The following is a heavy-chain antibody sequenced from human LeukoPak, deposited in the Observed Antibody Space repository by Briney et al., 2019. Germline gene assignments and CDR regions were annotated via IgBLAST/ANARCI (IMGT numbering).Heavy chain of an antibody. J-gene: IGHJ4*02. CDR2: IIPIFGTA. D-gene: IGHD5-24*01. CDR1: GGTFSSYA. CDR3: AGQDGYNGNDY. Sequence: SVKVSCKASGGTFSSYAISWVRQAPGQGLEWMGGIIPIFGTANYAQKFQGRVTITADESTSTAYMALSSLRSEDTAVYYCAGQDGYNGNDYWGQGTLVTVSS. V-gene: IGHV1-69*13.